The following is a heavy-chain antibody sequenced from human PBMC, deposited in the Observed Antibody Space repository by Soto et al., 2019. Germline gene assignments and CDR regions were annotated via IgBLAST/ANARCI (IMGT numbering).Heavy chain of an antibody. J-gene: IGHJ6*02. V-gene: IGHV4-4*02. CDR2: IYHTGST. D-gene: IGHD3-10*01. CDR3: ARDSGAMDV. Sequence: QVQLQESGPGLVKPSETLSLTCAVSGVSISRSDWWSWVHQPPGKGLEWIGEIYHTGSTKYNPSLKSRVAMSVDKSKNQIFLKLNSVTAADTAVYYCARDSGAMDVWGQGTTVIVSS. CDR1: GVSISRSDW.